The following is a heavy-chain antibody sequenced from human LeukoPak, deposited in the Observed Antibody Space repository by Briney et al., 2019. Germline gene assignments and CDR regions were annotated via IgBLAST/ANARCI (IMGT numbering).Heavy chain of an antibody. CDR1: GXTFSSYW. Sequence: GGSLRLSCAASGXTFSSYWVHWVRQAPGKGLVWVSRIKSDGSSTSYADSVKGRFTISRDNAKNTVYLQMNSLRAEDTAVYYCATSRTFDYWGQGALVTVSS. J-gene: IGHJ4*02. CDR3: ATSRTFDY. V-gene: IGHV3-74*01. CDR2: IKSDGSST.